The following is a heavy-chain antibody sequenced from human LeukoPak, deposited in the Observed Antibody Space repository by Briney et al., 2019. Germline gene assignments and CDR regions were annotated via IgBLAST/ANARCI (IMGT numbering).Heavy chain of an antibody. D-gene: IGHD3-22*01. CDR1: GFTFGSYA. J-gene: IGHJ4*02. Sequence: GGSLRLSCAASGFTFGSYAMHWVRQAPGKGLEWVAVISYDGSNKYYADSVKGRFTISRDNSKNTLYLQMNSLRAEDTAVYYCARDQGYYDSSGPGGWGQGTLVTVSS. V-gene: IGHV3-30-3*01. CDR2: ISYDGSNK. CDR3: ARDQGYYDSSGPGG.